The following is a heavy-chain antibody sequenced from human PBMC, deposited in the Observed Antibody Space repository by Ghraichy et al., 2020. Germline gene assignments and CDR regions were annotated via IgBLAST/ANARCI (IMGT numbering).Heavy chain of an antibody. J-gene: IGHJ6*02. CDR3: GTGIATRYYGMDV. Sequence: GGSLRLSCAASGFTVNNNYMNWVRQAPGKGLEWVSVIYSVGSTYYADSVEGRFTISRDNSKNTLYLQMNSLTAEDTGVYYCGTGIATRYYGMDVWGQGTTVTVSS. D-gene: IGHD6-13*01. CDR1: GFTVNNNY. CDR2: IYSVGST. V-gene: IGHV3-53*01.